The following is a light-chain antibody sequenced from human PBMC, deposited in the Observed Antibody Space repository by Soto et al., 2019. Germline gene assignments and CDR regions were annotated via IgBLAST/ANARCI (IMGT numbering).Light chain of an antibody. V-gene: IGLV1-40*01. CDR1: SSNIGAGYD. CDR3: QSYDSSLSGFHVV. CDR2: GNS. Sequence: QPVLTQPPSVSGAPGQRVTISCTGSSSNIGAGYDVHWYQQLPGTAPKLLIYGNSNRPSGVPDRFSGSKFGTSASLAITGLQAEDEADYYCQSYDSSLSGFHVVFGGGTKLTVL. J-gene: IGLJ2*01.